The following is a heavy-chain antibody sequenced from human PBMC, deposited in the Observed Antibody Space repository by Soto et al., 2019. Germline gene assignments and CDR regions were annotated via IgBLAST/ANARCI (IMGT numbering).Heavy chain of an antibody. D-gene: IGHD6-6*01. CDR3: ALPPAHIGPSSSPIDY. CDR1: GCTFTSYA. V-gene: IGHV1-3*01. Sequence: VASVKVSCKASGCTFTSYAMHWVRQAPGQRLEWMGWINAGNGNTKYSQKFQGRVTITRDTSASTAYMELSSLRSEDTAVYYCALPPAHIGPSSSPIDYWGQGTLVTVSS. J-gene: IGHJ4*02. CDR2: INAGNGNT.